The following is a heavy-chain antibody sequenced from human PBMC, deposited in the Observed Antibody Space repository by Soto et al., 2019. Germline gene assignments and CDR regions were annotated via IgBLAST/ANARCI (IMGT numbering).Heavy chain of an antibody. V-gene: IGHV4-34*01. CDR3: ARGFSSSSSCYTGFDY. CDR1: GGSFSGYY. J-gene: IGHJ4*02. CDR2: INHSGST. D-gene: IGHD2-2*02. Sequence: PSETLSLTCAVYGGSFSGYYWSWIRQPPGKGLEWIGEINHSGSTNYNPSLKSRVTISVDTSKNQFSLKLSSVTAADTAVYYCARGFSSSSSCYTGFDYWGQGTLVTVSS.